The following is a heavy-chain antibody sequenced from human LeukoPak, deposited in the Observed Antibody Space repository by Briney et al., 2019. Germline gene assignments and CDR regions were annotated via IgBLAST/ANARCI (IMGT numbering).Heavy chain of an antibody. CDR3: CASRWYRTLDY. D-gene: IGHD6-13*01. CDR2: ISYDGSNK. V-gene: IGHV3-30-3*01. CDR1: GFTFSSYA. Sequence: PGRSLRLSCAASGFTFSSYAMHWVRQAPGKGLEWVAVISYDGSNKYYADSVKGRFTISRDNSKNTLYLQMNSLRAEDTAVYYCCASRWYRTLDYWGQGTLVTVSS. J-gene: IGHJ4*02.